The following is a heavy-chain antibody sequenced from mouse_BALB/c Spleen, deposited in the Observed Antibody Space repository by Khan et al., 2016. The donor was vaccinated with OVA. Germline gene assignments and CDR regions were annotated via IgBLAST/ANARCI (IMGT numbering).Heavy chain of an antibody. CDR2: ISYSGCT. D-gene: IGHD1-2*01. CDR1: GYSITSGYG. V-gene: IGHV3-2*02. Sequence: EVKLEESGPGLVKPSQSLSLTCTVTGYSITSGYGWNWIRQFPGNKLEWMGYISYSGCTNYNPSLKSRISITRDTSKNPFFLQLNSVTTEDTATYYCARTARIKYWGQGTTLTVSS. CDR3: ARTARIKY. J-gene: IGHJ2*01.